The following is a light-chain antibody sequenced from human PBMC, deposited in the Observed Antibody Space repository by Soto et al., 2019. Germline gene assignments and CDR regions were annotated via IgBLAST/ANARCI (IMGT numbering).Light chain of an antibody. Sequence: EMELTQSPATLSLSPGERATISCRASQSISSFLAWYQQKPGQAPRLLIYDASNRDTGIPARCSGSGSGTYFTLTISSQKHEDLTFYYLQQRSSWLTFGGGTKVEIK. V-gene: IGKV3-11*01. CDR2: DAS. CDR3: QQRSSWLT. J-gene: IGKJ4*01. CDR1: QSISSF.